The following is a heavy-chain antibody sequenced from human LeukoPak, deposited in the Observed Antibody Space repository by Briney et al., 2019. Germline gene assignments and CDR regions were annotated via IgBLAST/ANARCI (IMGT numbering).Heavy chain of an antibody. J-gene: IGHJ4*02. Sequence: GGSLRLSCAASGFTFSSYSMNWVRQAPGKGLEWVSSISSSSSYIYYADSVKGRFTIARDNAKNSLYLQMNSLRAEDTAVYYCARAGILTGHDYWGQGTLVTVSS. D-gene: IGHD3-9*01. CDR1: GFTFSSYS. V-gene: IGHV3-21*01. CDR3: ARAGILTGHDY. CDR2: ISSSSSYI.